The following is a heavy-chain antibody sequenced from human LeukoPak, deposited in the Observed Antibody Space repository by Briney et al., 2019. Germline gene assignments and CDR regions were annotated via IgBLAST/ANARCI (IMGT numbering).Heavy chain of an antibody. CDR2: IYSGGST. CDR3: ARHGSGSELFDY. J-gene: IGHJ4*02. Sequence: GGSLRLSCAASGFAFSFYAMSWLRQPPGKGLEWVSVIYSGGSTYYADSVKGRFTISRDTSKNTLYLQMSSLRAEDTAVYYCARHGSGSELFDYWGQGTLVTVSS. D-gene: IGHD3-10*01. CDR1: GFAFSFYA. V-gene: IGHV3-66*04.